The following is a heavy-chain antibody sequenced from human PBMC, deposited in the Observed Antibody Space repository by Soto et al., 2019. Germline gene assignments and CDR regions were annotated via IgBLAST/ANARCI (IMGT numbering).Heavy chain of an antibody. J-gene: IGHJ5*02. CDR3: EMASYAFWSDIENWFAP. CDR1: GGSISGYY. CDR2: IYYSGST. Sequence: SETLSLTCTVSGGSISGYYWSWIRQPPGKGLEWIVYIYYSGSTNYNPSLKSRVTISVDTSKNQFSLKLSSVTAADTAVYYCEMASYAFWSDIENWFAPGGQGTLVTVSS. V-gene: IGHV4-59*01. D-gene: IGHD3-3*01.